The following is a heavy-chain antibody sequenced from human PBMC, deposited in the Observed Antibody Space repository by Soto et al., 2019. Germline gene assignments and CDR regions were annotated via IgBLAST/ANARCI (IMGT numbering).Heavy chain of an antibody. D-gene: IGHD2-2*01. CDR1: GGSISSYY. J-gene: IGHJ4*02. CDR2: IYYSGST. CDR3: ARGIVVPAATTRYFDY. V-gene: IGHV4-59*01. Sequence: PSETLSLTCTVSGGSISSYYWSWIRQPPGKGLEWIGYIYYSGSTNYNPSLKSRVTISVDTSKNQFSLKLSSVTAADTAVYYCARGIVVPAATTRYFDYWGQGTLVTVSS.